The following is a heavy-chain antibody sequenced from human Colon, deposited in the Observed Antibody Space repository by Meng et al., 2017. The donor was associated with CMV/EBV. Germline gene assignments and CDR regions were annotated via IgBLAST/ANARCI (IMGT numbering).Heavy chain of an antibody. D-gene: IGHD3-10*01. CDR3: GRNRVDH. J-gene: IGHJ4*02. V-gene: IGHV3-21*01. CDR1: GFTFSSYS. Sequence: GESLKISCVASGFTFSSYSMNWVRQAPGKGLEWVSAITSSSSSIYYADSVKGRFTISRDNAKNSLFLQMNSLRAEDTAVYYCGRNRVDHWGQGTLVTVSS. CDR2: ITSSSSSI.